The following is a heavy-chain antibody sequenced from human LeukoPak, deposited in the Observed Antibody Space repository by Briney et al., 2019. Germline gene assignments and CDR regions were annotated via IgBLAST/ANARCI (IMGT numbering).Heavy chain of an antibody. Sequence: GGSLRLSCAASGFTFSSYAMHWVRQAPGKGLEWVAVISYDGSNKYYADSVKGRFTISRDNSKNTLYLQMNSLRAEDTAVYYCASSDEVGAFDIWGQGTMVTVSS. CDR3: ASSDEVGAFDI. V-gene: IGHV3-30*04. J-gene: IGHJ3*02. CDR1: GFTFSSYA. CDR2: ISYDGSNK. D-gene: IGHD2-15*01.